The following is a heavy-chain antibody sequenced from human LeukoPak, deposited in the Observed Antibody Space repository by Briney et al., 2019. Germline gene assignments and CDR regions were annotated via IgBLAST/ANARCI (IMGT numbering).Heavy chain of an antibody. Sequence: ASVKVSCKDSGYTFNGYYMHWVRQAPGQGLEWMGRINPNCGGTNDAHKFQGRVTMTRDTSICTAYMELSRLRSDDTAVYYCARGPYCTNGVCSDNWFYPWGQGTLVTVSS. CDR1: GYTFNGYY. D-gene: IGHD2-8*01. V-gene: IGHV1-2*06. CDR3: ARGPYCTNGVCSDNWFYP. J-gene: IGHJ5*02. CDR2: INPNCGGT.